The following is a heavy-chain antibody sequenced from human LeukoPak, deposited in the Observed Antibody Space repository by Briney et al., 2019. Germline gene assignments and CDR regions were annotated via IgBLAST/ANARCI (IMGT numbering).Heavy chain of an antibody. J-gene: IGHJ4*02. CDR3: ARSVMSSWDQPLTNFDY. CDR2: ITSSSSST. CDR1: GFTFSAYS. D-gene: IGHD2-2*01. V-gene: IGHV3-21*01. Sequence: GGSLRLSCAASGFTFSAYSMNWVRQAPGQGLEWVSSITSSSSSTYYADSVKGRFTISRDNAKNSLYLQMNSLRAEDTAVYYCARSVMSSWDQPLTNFDYWGQGTLVTVSS.